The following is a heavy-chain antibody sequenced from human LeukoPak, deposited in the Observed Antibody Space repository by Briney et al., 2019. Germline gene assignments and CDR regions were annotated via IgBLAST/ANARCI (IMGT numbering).Heavy chain of an antibody. J-gene: IGHJ4*02. CDR1: GGSISSGDYY. CDR3: ARAIASSGSRLFDY. CDR2: IYYSGST. D-gene: IGHD3-10*01. V-gene: IGHV4-30-4*01. Sequence: SETLSLTCTVSGGSISSGDYYWSWIRQPPGKGLEWIGYIYYSGSTYYTPSLKSRVTISLDTSKNQFSLRLSSVTAADTAVYYCARAIASSGSRLFDYWGQGTLVTVSS.